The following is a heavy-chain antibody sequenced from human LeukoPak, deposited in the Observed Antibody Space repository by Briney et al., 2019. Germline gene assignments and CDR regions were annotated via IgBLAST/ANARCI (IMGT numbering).Heavy chain of an antibody. D-gene: IGHD3-22*01. V-gene: IGHV3-30*18. J-gene: IGHJ3*02. CDR3: AKDKTNKYYYDSSGSDAFDI. CDR1: GFTFSSYG. CDR2: ISYDGSNK. Sequence: GRSLRLSCAASGFTFSSYGMHWVRRAPGKGLEWVAVISYDGSNKYYADSVKGRFTISRDNSKNTLYLQMNSLRAEDTAVYYCAKDKTNKYYYDSSGSDAFDIWGQGTMVTVSS.